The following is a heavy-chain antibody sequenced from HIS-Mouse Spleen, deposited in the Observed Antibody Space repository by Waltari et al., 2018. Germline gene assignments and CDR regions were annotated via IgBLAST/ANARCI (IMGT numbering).Heavy chain of an antibody. V-gene: IGHV4-39*07. CDR2: INDSGST. D-gene: IGHD6-13*01. CDR1: GGSISSSSYY. J-gene: IGHJ2*01. Sequence: QLQLQESGPGLVKPSETLSLTCTVSGGSISSSSYYWGWIRQPPGKGLEWIGSINDSGSTYDNPARRSRVTISVGTSKNQFSLKLSYVTAADTAVYYCAREIPYSSSWYDWYFDLWGRGTLVTVSS. CDR3: AREIPYSSSWYDWYFDL.